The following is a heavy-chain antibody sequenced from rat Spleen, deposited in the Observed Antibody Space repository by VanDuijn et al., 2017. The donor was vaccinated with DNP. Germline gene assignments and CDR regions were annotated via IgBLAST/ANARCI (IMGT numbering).Heavy chain of an antibody. Sequence: EVQLVESGGGLVQPGRSLKLSCAASGFTLSNYGMAWVRQAPTKGLEWVATISYDGSSTYYRDSVKGRFIISRNNARSTLYLQMDSLRSDDTATYYCAGRPPPTRGPFDYWGQGIMVTVSS. CDR3: AGRPPPTRGPFDY. J-gene: IGHJ2*01. CDR2: ISYDGSST. D-gene: IGHD1-4*01. CDR1: GFTLSNYG. V-gene: IGHV5-29*01.